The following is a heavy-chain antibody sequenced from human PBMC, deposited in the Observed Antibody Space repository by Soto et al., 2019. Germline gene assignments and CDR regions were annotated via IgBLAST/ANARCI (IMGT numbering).Heavy chain of an antibody. CDR2: ISPNGGRT. CDR3: VKDRYVDY. CDR1: GFTFSGFH. V-gene: IGHV3-64D*06. J-gene: IGHJ4*02. Sequence: GGSLRLSCSVSGFTFSGFHMHWVRQAPGKGLTYVSSISPNGGRTYYADSVKGRFAISRDNSKNMLYLQMSSLRADDTAIYYCVKDRYVDYWGQGTLVTVSS.